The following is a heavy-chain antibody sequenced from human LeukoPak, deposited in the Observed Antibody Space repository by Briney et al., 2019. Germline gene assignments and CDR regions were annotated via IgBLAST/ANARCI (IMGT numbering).Heavy chain of an antibody. CDR1: GFTFSSYS. D-gene: IGHD3-22*01. CDR3: ARGSHYDSSGYYYDFDY. Sequence: TGGSLRLSCAASGFTFSSYSMNWVRQAPGKGLEWGSSISSSSSYIYYADSVKGRFTISRDNAKNSLYLQMNSLRAEDTAVYYCARGSHYDSSGYYYDFDYWGQGTLVTVSS. J-gene: IGHJ4*02. V-gene: IGHV3-21*01. CDR2: ISSSSSYI.